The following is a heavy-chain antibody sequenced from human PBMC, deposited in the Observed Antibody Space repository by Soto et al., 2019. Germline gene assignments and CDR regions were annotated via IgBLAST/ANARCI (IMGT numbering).Heavy chain of an antibody. CDR1: GFTFSSYG. D-gene: IGHD2-2*01. CDR2: IWYDGSNK. J-gene: IGHJ4*02. CDR3: ARGQIVPYFDY. V-gene: IGHV3-33*01. Sequence: QVQLVESGGGVVQPGRSLRLSCAASGFTFSSYGMHWVRQAPGKGLEWVAVIWYDGSNKYYADSVKGRFTISRDNSKNTLYLQMNSLRAEDTAVYYCARGQIVPYFDYWGQGTLVTVSS.